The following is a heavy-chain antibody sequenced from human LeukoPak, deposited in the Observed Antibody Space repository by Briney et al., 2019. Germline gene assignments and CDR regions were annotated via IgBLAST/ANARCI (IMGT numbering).Heavy chain of an antibody. Sequence: ASVKVSCKASGYSFTSYYMHWVRQAPGQGLEWMGIINPSGGSTSYAQKFQGRVTMTRDMSTSTVYMELSSLRSEDTAVYYCARDLGMATIAGALWYFDYWGHGTLVTVSS. V-gene: IGHV1-46*01. D-gene: IGHD5-24*01. CDR1: GYSFTSYY. CDR3: ARDLGMATIAGALWYFDY. J-gene: IGHJ4*01. CDR2: INPSGGST.